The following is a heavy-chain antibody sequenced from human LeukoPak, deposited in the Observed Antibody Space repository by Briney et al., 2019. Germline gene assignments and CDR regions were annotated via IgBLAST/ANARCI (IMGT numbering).Heavy chain of an antibody. CDR1: GLTFSNYA. CDR2: IVGSGSST. Sequence: PGASLTLSCAASGLTFSNYAMSWVRLAPGNGLEWVSAIVGSGSSTYYADSVKARFTISRDNSKNTLYLPLNRLRAEDTAVYYCAKWGDYDILTGYYDSDYWGQGTLVTVSS. CDR3: AKWGDYDILTGYYDSDY. J-gene: IGHJ4*02. D-gene: IGHD3-9*01. V-gene: IGHV3-23*01.